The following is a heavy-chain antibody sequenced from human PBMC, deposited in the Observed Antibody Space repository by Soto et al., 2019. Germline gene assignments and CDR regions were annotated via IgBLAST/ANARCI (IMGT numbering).Heavy chain of an antibody. D-gene: IGHD6-19*01. V-gene: IGHV3-21*01. CDR3: ARSPKLAVAGLLPNAFDI. Sequence: PGGSLRLSCAASGFTFSSYSMNWVRQAPGKGLEWVSSISSSSSYIYYADSVKGRFTISRDNAKNSLYLQMNSLRAEDTAVYYCARSPKLAVAGLLPNAFDIWGQGTMVTVSS. CDR2: ISSSSSYI. J-gene: IGHJ3*02. CDR1: GFTFSSYS.